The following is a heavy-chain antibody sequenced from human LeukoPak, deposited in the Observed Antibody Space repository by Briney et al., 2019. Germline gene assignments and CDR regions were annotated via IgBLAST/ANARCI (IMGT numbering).Heavy chain of an antibody. J-gene: IGHJ5*01. CDR2: IESNGLT. Sequence: PGGSLRLSCEASGFTFSSYWMHWVRQIPGTGLMWVSRIESNGLTLYADSVRDRFTISRDNGKNTIYLQMNSLRVDDTAIYYCAKAATYFYGSVTYDWFESWGQGTLVTVSS. D-gene: IGHD3-10*01. CDR1: GFTFSSYW. CDR3: AKAATYFYGSVTYDWFES. V-gene: IGHV3-74*01.